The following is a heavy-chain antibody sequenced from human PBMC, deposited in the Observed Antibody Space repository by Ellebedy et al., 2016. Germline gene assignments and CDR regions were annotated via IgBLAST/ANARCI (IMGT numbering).Heavy chain of an antibody. Sequence: SLKISCAASGFTFDDYAMHWVRQAPGKGLEWVSGISWNSGSIGYADSVKGRFTISRDNAKNSLYLQMNSLRAEDTALYYCAKDKGIAVAGPDYWGQGTLVTVSS. CDR1: GFTFDDYA. V-gene: IGHV3-9*01. CDR3: AKDKGIAVAGPDY. D-gene: IGHD6-19*01. J-gene: IGHJ4*02. CDR2: ISWNSGSI.